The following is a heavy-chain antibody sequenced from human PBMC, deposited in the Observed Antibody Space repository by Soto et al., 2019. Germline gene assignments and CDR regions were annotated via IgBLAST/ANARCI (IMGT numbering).Heavy chain of an antibody. V-gene: IGHV4-30-2*01. CDR1: GGSISSGGYS. CDR2: IYHSGST. J-gene: IGHJ5*02. Sequence: SETLSLTCAVSGGSISSGGYSWSWIRQPPGKGLEWIGYIYHSGSTYYNPSLKSRVTISVDRSKNQFSLKLSSVTAADTAVYYCAVSLGELSNWFDPWGQGTLVTVSS. D-gene: IGHD3-16*02. CDR3: AVSLGELSNWFDP.